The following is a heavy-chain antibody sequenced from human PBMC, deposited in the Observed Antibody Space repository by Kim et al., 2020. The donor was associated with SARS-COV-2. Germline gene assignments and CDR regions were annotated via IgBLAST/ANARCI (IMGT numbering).Heavy chain of an antibody. D-gene: IGHD3-22*01. V-gene: IGHV1-18*01. Sequence: ASVKVSCKASGYTFTSYGISWVRQAPGQGLEWMGWISAYNGNTNYAQKLQGRVTMTTDTSTSTAYMELRSLRSDDTAVYYCARQPDYYDSSGYYWDYWGQGTLVTVSS. J-gene: IGHJ4*02. CDR2: ISAYNGNT. CDR3: ARQPDYYDSSGYYWDY. CDR1: GYTFTSYG.